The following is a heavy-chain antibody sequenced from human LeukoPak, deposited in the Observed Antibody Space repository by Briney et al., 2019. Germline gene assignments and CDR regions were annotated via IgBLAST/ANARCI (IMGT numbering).Heavy chain of an antibody. Sequence: GASVKVSCKASGYTFTSYDINGVRQATGQGLEWMGWMNPNSGNTGYAQKFQGRVTTTRDTSISTAYMELRSLRSDDTAVYYCARWAFGVSSTPFDYWGQGTLVTVSS. CDR3: ARWAFGVSSTPFDY. CDR1: GYTFTSYD. CDR2: MNPNSGNT. J-gene: IGHJ4*02. D-gene: IGHD3-10*01. V-gene: IGHV1-8*01.